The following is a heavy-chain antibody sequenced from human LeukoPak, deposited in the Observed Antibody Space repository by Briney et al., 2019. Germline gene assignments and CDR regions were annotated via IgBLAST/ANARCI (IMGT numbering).Heavy chain of an antibody. CDR2: ISTQSGNT. D-gene: IGHD4-17*01. Sequence: EASVKVSCKASGYTLTSYGINWMRQAPGQGLEWMGWISTQSGNTNYAQKVQGRLTLTTDRSTNTAYMELRSLRSDDMAVYYCARGAYGDKWGQGTMVTVSS. J-gene: IGHJ4*02. V-gene: IGHV1-18*03. CDR3: ARGAYGDK. CDR1: GYTLTSYG.